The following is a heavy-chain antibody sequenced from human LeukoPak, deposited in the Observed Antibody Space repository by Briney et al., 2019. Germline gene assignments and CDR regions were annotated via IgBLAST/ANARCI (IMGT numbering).Heavy chain of an antibody. Sequence: GGSLRLSCAASGFTVSSNYMSWVRQAPGKGLEWVSVIYSGGSTYYADSVKGRFTISRDNAKNSLYLQMNSLRAEDTAVYYCARGEVLTGYDYWGQGTLVTVSS. CDR3: ARGEVLTGYDY. CDR2: IYSGGST. V-gene: IGHV3-53*01. CDR1: GFTVSSNY. D-gene: IGHD7-27*01. J-gene: IGHJ4*02.